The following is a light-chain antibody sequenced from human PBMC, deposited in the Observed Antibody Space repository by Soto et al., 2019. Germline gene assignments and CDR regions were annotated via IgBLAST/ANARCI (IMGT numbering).Light chain of an antibody. CDR3: QQYNNWPPPIT. Sequence: EIVMPQSPATLSVSPGERATHSCRASQSVSSNLAWYQQKPGQAPRLLIYGASTRATGIPARFSGSGSGTEFTLTISSLQSEDFAVYYCQQYNNWPPPITFGQGTRLEIK. CDR2: GAS. J-gene: IGKJ5*01. V-gene: IGKV3-15*01. CDR1: QSVSSN.